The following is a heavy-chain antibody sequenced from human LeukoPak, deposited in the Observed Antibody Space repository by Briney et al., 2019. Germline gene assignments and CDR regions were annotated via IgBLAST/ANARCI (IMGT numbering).Heavy chain of an antibody. Sequence: GGSLRLSCAASGFTFTNYAMTWVRQAPGKGLEWVSAISSSGDTYYAGSVKGRFTISRDNSKNTLYLQMNSLRAEDTAVYYCAKDAVGATAYYFDYWGQGTLVTVSS. V-gene: IGHV3-23*01. J-gene: IGHJ4*02. CDR3: AKDAVGATAYYFDY. D-gene: IGHD1-26*01. CDR1: GFTFTNYA. CDR2: ISSSGDT.